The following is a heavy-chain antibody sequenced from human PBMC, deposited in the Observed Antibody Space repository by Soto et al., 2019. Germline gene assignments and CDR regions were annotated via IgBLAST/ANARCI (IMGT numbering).Heavy chain of an antibody. J-gene: IGHJ4*02. Sequence: GGSLRLSCAASGFTFSSCGMHWVRQAPGKGLEWVAVISYDGSNKYYADSVKGRFTISRDNSKNTLYLQMNSLRAEDTAVYYCAKGRYFDYYGAKRDYWGQGTLVTVSS. V-gene: IGHV3-30*18. CDR2: ISYDGSNK. D-gene: IGHD3-10*01. CDR3: AKGRYFDYYGAKRDY. CDR1: GFTFSSCG.